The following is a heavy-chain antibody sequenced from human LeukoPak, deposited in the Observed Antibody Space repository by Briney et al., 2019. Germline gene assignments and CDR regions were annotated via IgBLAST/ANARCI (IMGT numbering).Heavy chain of an antibody. CDR3: ARDQIPDYDSSGALDY. V-gene: IGHV1-69*13. Sequence: GASVKVSCKASGGTFSSYAISWVRQAPGQGLEWMGGIIPIFGTANYAQKFQGRVTITADESTSTAYMELSSLRSEDTAVYYCARDQIPDYDSSGALDYWGQGTLVTVSS. D-gene: IGHD3-22*01. CDR2: IIPIFGTA. J-gene: IGHJ4*02. CDR1: GGTFSSYA.